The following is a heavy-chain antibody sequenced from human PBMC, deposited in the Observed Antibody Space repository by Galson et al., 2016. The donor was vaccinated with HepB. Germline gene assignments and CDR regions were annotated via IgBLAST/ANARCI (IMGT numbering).Heavy chain of an antibody. Sequence: SLRLSCAASGFTFSAYYRSWIRQAPGRGLEWTSYISGSGSAIYYADPVKGRLTIHRDNSKDALYLQMNSMRAEDTAVYYCARYCSSSSCELADYYYYYYCMDVWGQGTTVTVSS. V-gene: IGHV3-11*01. CDR2: ISGSGSAI. CDR3: ARYCSSSSCELADYYYYYYCMDV. J-gene: IGHJ6*02. CDR1: GFTFSAYY. D-gene: IGHD2-2*01.